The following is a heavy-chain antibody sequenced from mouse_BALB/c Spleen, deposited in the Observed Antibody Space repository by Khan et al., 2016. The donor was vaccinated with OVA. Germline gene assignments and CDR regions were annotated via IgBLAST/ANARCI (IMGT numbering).Heavy chain of an antibody. CDR1: GFSLTSHG. CDR2: IWSGGNT. V-gene: IGHV2-9*02. Sequence: VPLQESGPGLVAPSQSLSITCTVSGFSLTSHGVNWVRQPPGKGLEWLGVIWSGGNTNYNSALMSRLRISKDNSRSQVFLKMNSLQTDDTAMYYCARGMDYWGQGTSVTVSS. J-gene: IGHJ4*01. CDR3: ARGMDY.